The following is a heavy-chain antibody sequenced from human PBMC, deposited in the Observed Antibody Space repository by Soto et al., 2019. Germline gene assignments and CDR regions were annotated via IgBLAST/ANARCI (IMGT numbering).Heavy chain of an antibody. D-gene: IGHD1-26*01. J-gene: IGHJ4*02. CDR1: GYTFTGYY. Sequence: QVQLVQSGAEVKKPGASVKVSCKASGYTFTGYYMHWVRQAPGQGLEWMGWINPSSGGTNYAQKFQGRVTMTRDTSISTAYMELSRLRSDDTAVYYCARRPKSGSYPFEDWGQGTLVTVSS. CDR3: ARRPKSGSYPFED. CDR2: INPSSGGT. V-gene: IGHV1-2*02.